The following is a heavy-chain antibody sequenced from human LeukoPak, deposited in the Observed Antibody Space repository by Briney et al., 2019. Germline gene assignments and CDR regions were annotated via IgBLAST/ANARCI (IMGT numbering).Heavy chain of an antibody. V-gene: IGHV3-23*01. CDR2: ISGGGGSK. D-gene: IGHD6-6*01. CDR1: GFTFNSYA. J-gene: IGHJ4*02. CDR3: AKHRTSYSSSSPPPGPVDY. Sequence: GGSLRLSCAASGFTFNSYAMSWVRQAPGKGLEWVAGISGGGGSKYYADSVKGRFTIPRDNSKNTLFLQMNNLSDEDTALSYCAKHRTSYSSSSPPPGPVDYWGQGTLVTVSS.